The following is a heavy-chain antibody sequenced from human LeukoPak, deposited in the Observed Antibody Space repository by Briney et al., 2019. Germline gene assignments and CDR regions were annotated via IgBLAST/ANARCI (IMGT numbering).Heavy chain of an antibody. CDR3: ASSEFQGAFDI. Sequence: GGSLRLSCAASGFTFSSYSMNWVRQAPGKGLEWVSYISSSSSTIQYADSVKGRFTISRDNAKDSLYLQMNSLRAEDTAVYFCASSEFQGAFDIWGQGTLVTVSS. J-gene: IGHJ3*02. D-gene: IGHD3-10*01. CDR1: GFTFSSYS. V-gene: IGHV3-48*01. CDR2: ISSSSSTI.